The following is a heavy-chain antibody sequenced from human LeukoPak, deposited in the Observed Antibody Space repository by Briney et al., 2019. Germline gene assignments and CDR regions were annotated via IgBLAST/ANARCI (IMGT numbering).Heavy chain of an antibody. CDR1: GYSISSGYY. CDR2: IYHSGST. J-gene: IGHJ4*02. V-gene: IGHV4-38-2*02. CDR3: ARATYISSRASQLGY. Sequence: SETLSLTCTVSGYSISSGYYWGWIRQPPGKGLEWIGNIYHSGSTYYNPSLKSRVTISVDTSKNQFPLKLSSVTAADTAVYYCARATYISSRASQLGYWGQGTLVTVSS. D-gene: IGHD6-13*01.